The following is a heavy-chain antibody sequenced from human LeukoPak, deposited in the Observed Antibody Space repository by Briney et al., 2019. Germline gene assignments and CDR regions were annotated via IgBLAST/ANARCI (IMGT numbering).Heavy chain of an antibody. Sequence: GGSLRLSCAASGFTFSSYTMNWVRQAPGKGLEWVSKISSSSSTIYFADSVKGRFTISRDNAKNSLYLQMNSLRAEDTAVYYCARDSPQALAILHAFDIWGHGTMVTVSS. CDR3: ARDSPQALAILHAFDI. CDR2: ISSSSSTI. V-gene: IGHV3-48*01. CDR1: GFTFSSYT. D-gene: IGHD5-12*01. J-gene: IGHJ3*02.